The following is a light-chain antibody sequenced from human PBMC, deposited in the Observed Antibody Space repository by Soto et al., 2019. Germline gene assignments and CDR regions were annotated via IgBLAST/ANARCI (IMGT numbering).Light chain of an antibody. CDR1: SSDVGGYNY. CDR2: DVS. J-gene: IGLJ2*01. Sequence: QSALTQPASVSGSPGQSITISCTGTSSDVGGYNYVSWYQQHPGKAPKLMIYDVSNWPSGVSNRFSGSKSSNTASLTISGLQAEDEADYYCSSYTSSSTLYVVFGGGTKLTVL. V-gene: IGLV2-14*01. CDR3: SSYTSSSTLYVV.